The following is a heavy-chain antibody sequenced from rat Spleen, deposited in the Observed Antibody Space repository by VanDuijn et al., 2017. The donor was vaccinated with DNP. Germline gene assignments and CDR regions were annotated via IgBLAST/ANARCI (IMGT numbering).Heavy chain of an antibody. Sequence: EVQLVESDGGLVQPGRSLKLSCAASGFTFSDYYMAWVRQAPTKGLEWVATISYDSSTTYYRDSVKGRFTISRDNAKSTLYLQMDSLRSEDTATYYCTIPASPYYFGYWGQGVMVTVSS. CDR1: GFTFSDYY. CDR2: ISYDSSTT. CDR3: TIPASPYYFGY. V-gene: IGHV5-29*01. D-gene: IGHD3-8*01. J-gene: IGHJ2*01.